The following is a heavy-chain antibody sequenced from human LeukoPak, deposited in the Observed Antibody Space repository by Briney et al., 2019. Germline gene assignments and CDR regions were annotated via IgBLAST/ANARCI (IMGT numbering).Heavy chain of an antibody. D-gene: IGHD1-26*01. CDR1: GFTFSSYG. CDR3: AKRGRGGSYLPLYYFDY. Sequence: PGGSLRLSCAASGFTFSSYGMHWVRQAPGKGLEWVAVISYDGSNKYYADSVKGRFTISRDNSKNTLYLQMNSLRAEDTAVYYCAKRGRGGSYLPLYYFDYWGQGTLVTVSS. CDR2: ISYDGSNK. V-gene: IGHV3-30*18. J-gene: IGHJ4*02.